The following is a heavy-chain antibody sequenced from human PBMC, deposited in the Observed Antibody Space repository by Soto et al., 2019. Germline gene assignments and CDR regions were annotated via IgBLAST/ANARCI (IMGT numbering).Heavy chain of an antibody. CDR1: GFPLSDSA. Sequence: EVQLVESGGGLVQPGGSLKLACLASGFPLSDSAIHWVRKASGKGLEWVGRIRSKTNNYATTYGAPVRGRFTLSRDDSKNTAYLQMNNLESEDAAVYYCTRHAGGQVEHFFYYYFMDVWGKGTTVSV. CDR3: TRHAGGQVEHFFYYYFMDV. V-gene: IGHV3-73*01. CDR2: IRSKTNNYAT. D-gene: IGHD3-3*02. J-gene: IGHJ6*03.